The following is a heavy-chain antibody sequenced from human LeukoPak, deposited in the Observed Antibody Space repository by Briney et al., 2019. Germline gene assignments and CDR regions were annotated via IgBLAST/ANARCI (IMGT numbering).Heavy chain of an antibody. J-gene: IGHJ6*03. CDR1: GGSISSSSYY. D-gene: IGHD3-3*01. CDR2: IYYSGST. Sequence: SETLSLTCTVSGGSISSSSYYWGWIRQPPGKGLEWIGSIYYSGSTYYNPSLKSRVTISVDTSKNQFSLKLSSVTAADTAVYYCARRSSGDYYYYMDVWGKGTTVTVSS. V-gene: IGHV4-39*01. CDR3: ARRSSGDYYYYMDV.